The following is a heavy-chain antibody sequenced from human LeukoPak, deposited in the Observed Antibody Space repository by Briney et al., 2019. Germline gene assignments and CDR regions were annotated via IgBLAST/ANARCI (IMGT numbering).Heavy chain of an antibody. Sequence: PSETLSLTCTVSDDSISSRTFYWGWIRQPPGRGLEWIGSFKSGDTTYYMSSLKSRVTLFVDTSRKQFSLELTSVTAADTAVYYCARQRAWFGEWAFDNWGQGTLVNLSS. CDR3: ARQRAWFGEWAFDN. CDR1: DDSISSRTFY. J-gene: IGHJ4*02. V-gene: IGHV4-39*01. CDR2: FKSGDTT. D-gene: IGHD3-10*01.